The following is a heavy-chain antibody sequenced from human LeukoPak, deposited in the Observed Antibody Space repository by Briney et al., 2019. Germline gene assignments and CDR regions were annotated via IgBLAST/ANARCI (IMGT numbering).Heavy chain of an antibody. CDR1: GFTFSSYS. CDR2: ISSSSSYI. V-gene: IGHV3-21*01. J-gene: IGHJ4*02. CDR3: ARESGGEEYYFGY. D-gene: IGHD3-16*01. Sequence: PGGSLRLSCAASGFTFSSYSMNWVRQAPGKGLEWVSSISSSSSYIYYADSVKGRFTISRDNAKNSLYLQMNSLRAEDTAVYYCARESGGEEYYFGYWGQGTLVTVSS.